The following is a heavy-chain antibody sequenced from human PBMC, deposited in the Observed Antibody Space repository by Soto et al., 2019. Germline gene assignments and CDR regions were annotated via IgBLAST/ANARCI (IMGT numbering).Heavy chain of an antibody. Sequence: VGSLRLSCASSEFTFAAFWMSCVRHSPGKGLEWVANIKQDGRDKFYADSVKGRFTISRDNAENSVYLQMDSLKVEDTAVYYCVTEPIDRGMYAIFKNWGQGTLVSVSS. CDR1: EFTFAAFW. CDR2: IKQDGRDK. D-gene: IGHD2-8*01. J-gene: IGHJ4*02. CDR3: VTEPIDRGMYAIFKN. V-gene: IGHV3-7*01.